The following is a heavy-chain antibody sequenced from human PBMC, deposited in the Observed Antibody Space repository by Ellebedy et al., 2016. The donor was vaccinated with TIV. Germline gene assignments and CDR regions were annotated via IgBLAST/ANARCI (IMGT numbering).Heavy chain of an antibody. CDR1: GGTFSSYA. CDR2: IIPILDIA. CDR3: ARGRGDGYNLNLYY. D-gene: IGHD5-24*01. V-gene: IGHV1-69*04. J-gene: IGHJ4*02. Sequence: AASVKVSCKASGGTFSSYAVSWVRQAPGQGLEWMGRIIPILDIANYAKKFQGRVTITRDTSANTAYMELSSLRSEDTAVYYCARGRGDGYNLNLYYWGQGALVSVSS.